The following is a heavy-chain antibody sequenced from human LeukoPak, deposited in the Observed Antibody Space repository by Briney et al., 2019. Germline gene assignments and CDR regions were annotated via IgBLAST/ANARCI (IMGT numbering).Heavy chain of an antibody. V-gene: IGHV4-30-4*01. Sequence: PSETLSLTCTVSGGSISSGDYYWSWIRQPPGKGLEWIGYIYYSGSTYYNPSLKSRVTISVDTSKNQFSLKLSSVTAADTAAYYCSMTTVTTDFDYWGQGTLVTVSS. CDR3: SMTTVTTDFDY. CDR2: IYYSGST. J-gene: IGHJ4*02. D-gene: IGHD4-17*01. CDR1: GGSISSGDYY.